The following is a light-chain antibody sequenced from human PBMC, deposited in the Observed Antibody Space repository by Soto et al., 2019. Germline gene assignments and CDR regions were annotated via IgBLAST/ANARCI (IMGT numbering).Light chain of an antibody. Sequence: QSVLTQPPSASGTPGQRVTISCSGRSSNIGSNTVNWYQQLPGTAPKLLIYSNNQRPSGVPDRFSGSKSGTSASLSISGLQSGDEADYYCAAWDDSLNGHVVFGGGTKLTVL. CDR1: SSNIGSNT. V-gene: IGLV1-44*01. CDR2: SNN. J-gene: IGLJ2*01. CDR3: AAWDDSLNGHVV.